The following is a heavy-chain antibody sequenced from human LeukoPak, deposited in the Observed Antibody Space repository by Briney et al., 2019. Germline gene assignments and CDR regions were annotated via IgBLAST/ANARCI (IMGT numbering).Heavy chain of an antibody. D-gene: IGHD3-10*01. CDR2: INWNGGST. Sequence: PGGSLRLSCAASGFTFDDFGMSWVRQAPGKGLEWVSGINWNGGSTGYSDSVKGRFTISRDNAKNSLYLQMNSLRAEDTALYHCARGGYGSGSYSGNYYYYMYVWGKGTTVTISS. CDR1: GFTFDDFG. J-gene: IGHJ6*03. CDR3: ARGGYGSGSYSGNYYYYMYV. V-gene: IGHV3-20*01.